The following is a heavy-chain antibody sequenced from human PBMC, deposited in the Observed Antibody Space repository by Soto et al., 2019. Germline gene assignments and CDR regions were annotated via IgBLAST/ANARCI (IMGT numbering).Heavy chain of an antibody. J-gene: IGHJ4*02. D-gene: IGHD3-16*01. CDR2: ISYDGINK. V-gene: IGHV3-30*18. CDR1: GFIFSRCG. CDR3: VQDRGPFGDGRERGDY. Sequence: QVQLVESGGGVVQPGRSLRLSGAASGFIFSRCGMHWVRQAPGKGLEWVAVISYDGINKYYEDSVKGRFAISRDNSKNTLYLQMNSLSADDTAVYYCVQDRGPFGDGRERGDYWGQGTLVAVSS.